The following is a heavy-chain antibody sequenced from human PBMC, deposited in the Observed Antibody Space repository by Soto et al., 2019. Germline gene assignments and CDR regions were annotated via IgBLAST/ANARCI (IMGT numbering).Heavy chain of an antibody. CDR3: AKDWGQVLLWFGALEVAY. CDR2: ISYDGSNK. Sequence: GGSLRLSCAASGFTFSSYGMHWVRQAPGKGLEWVAVISYDGSNKYYADSVKGRFTISRDNSKNTLYLQMNSLRAEDTAVYYCAKDWGQVLLWFGALEVAYWGQGTLVTVSS. D-gene: IGHD3-10*01. V-gene: IGHV3-30*18. J-gene: IGHJ4*02. CDR1: GFTFSSYG.